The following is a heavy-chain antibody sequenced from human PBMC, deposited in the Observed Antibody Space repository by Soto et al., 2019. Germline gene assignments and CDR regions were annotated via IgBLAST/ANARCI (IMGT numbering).Heavy chain of an antibody. CDR3: ARDRVESGYPEYFQH. Sequence: EVQLVESGGGLIQPGGSLRLSCVASGFTVSSNYMSWVRQAPGKGLEWVSDIYSGGSTYYADSVKGRFTISRDNSKNTLYLQMNSLRAEDTAVYYCARDRVESGYPEYFQHWGQGTLVTVPS. D-gene: IGHD3-22*01. V-gene: IGHV3-53*01. CDR1: GFTVSSNY. CDR2: IYSGGST. J-gene: IGHJ1*01.